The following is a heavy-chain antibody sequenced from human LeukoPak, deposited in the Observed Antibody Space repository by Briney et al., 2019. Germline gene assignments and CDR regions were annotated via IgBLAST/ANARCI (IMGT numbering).Heavy chain of an antibody. J-gene: IGHJ4*02. D-gene: IGHD3-10*01. CDR3: TSLWFGEAPGNFDY. CDR2: IKSKTDGGTT. Sequence: GGSLRLSCAASGFTFSNAWMSWFRQAPGKGLEWVGRIKSKTDGGTTDYAAPVKGRFTIARDDSKNTLYLQMNSLKTEDTAVYYCTSLWFGEAPGNFDYWGQGTLVTVSS. V-gene: IGHV3-15*01. CDR1: GFTFSNAW.